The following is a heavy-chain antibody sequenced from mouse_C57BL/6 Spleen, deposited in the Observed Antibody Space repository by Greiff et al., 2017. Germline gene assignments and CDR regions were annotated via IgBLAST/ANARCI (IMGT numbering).Heavy chain of an antibody. CDR2: IYPRSGNT. CDR3: ARWELYRYAMDD. Sequence: QVQLQQSGAELARPGASVTLSCKASGYTFTSYGISWVKQRTGQGLEWIGEIYPRSGNTYYNEKFKGKATLTADKSSSTAYMELRSLTSEDSEVYFCARWELYRYAMDDWGQGTSVTVSS. CDR1: GYTFTSYG. V-gene: IGHV1-81*01. D-gene: IGHD4-1*01. J-gene: IGHJ4*01.